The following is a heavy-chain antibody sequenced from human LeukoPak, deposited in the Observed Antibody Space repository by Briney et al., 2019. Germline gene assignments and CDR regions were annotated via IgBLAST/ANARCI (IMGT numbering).Heavy chain of an antibody. CDR2: ITGGADST. CDR1: GFTFDDYA. J-gene: IGHJ6*03. CDR3: AKAHGSGNYYFYYMDI. V-gene: IGHV3-43*02. D-gene: IGHD3-10*01. Sequence: GGSLRLSCAASGFTFDDYAMHWVRQAPGKGLEWVSLITGGADSTYYADSVKGRFTISRDNSKNSLYLQMNNLRTEDTALYYCAKAHGSGNYYFYYMDIWGKGTTVTVSS.